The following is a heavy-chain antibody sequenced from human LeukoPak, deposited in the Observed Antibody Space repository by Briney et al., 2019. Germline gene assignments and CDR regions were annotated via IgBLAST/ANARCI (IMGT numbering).Heavy chain of an antibody. CDR1: GGSISSGGYY. D-gene: IGHD2-15*01. J-gene: IGHJ5*02. Sequence: SETLSLTCTVSGGSISSGGYYWSWIRQHPGKGLEWIGYIYCSGNTYYNPSLKSRVTISVDTSKNQFSLKLSSVTAADTAVCHCARYCSDFTCGWFDPWGRGTLVTVSS. CDR3: ARYCSDFTCGWFDP. V-gene: IGHV4-31*03. CDR2: IYCSGNT.